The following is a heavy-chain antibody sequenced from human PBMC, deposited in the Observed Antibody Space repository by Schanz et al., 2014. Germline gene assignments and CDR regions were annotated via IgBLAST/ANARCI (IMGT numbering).Heavy chain of an antibody. CDR2: IYDSGNT. J-gene: IGHJ5*02. V-gene: IGHV4-4*02. CDR1: GASVSSDNW. CDR3: ARERGVRGGGVWKVNWFDP. D-gene: IGHD3-10*01. Sequence: QVQLEESGAGLVKPSGTLSLTCAVSGASVSSDNWWNWVRQPPGKGLEWIGEIYDSGNTNYNPSRKSRVTMSVDDSKNQFSLKLYSVTAADTAVYYCARERGVRGGGVWKVNWFDPWGQGTLVTVSS.